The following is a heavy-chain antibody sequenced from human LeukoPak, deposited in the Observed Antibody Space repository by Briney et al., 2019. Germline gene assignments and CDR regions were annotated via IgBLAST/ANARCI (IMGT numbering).Heavy chain of an antibody. CDR1: GGSISSYY. CDR2: IYQSGSA. CDR3: ARRMYYYGSGRQFDY. V-gene: IGHV4-34*01. D-gene: IGHD3-10*01. J-gene: IGHJ4*02. Sequence: SETLSLTCTVSGGSISSYYWSWIRQPPGKGLEWIGEIYQSGSAHYNPSLKSRVTISVDTSKNQFSLKLSSVTAADTAVYYCARRMYYYGSGRQFDYWGQGTLVTVSS.